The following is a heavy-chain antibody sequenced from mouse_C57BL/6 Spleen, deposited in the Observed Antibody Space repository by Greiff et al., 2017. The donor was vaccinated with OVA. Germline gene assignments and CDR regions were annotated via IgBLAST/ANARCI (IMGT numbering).Heavy chain of an antibody. Sequence: QVQLKESGAELAKPGASVKLSCKASGYTFPSYWMHWVKQRPGQGLEWIGYINPSSGYTKYNQKFKDKATLTADKSSSTAYMQLSSLTYEDSAVYYCARGPYDSYFDYWGQGTTLTVSS. D-gene: IGHD2-4*01. J-gene: IGHJ2*01. CDR1: GYTFPSYW. V-gene: IGHV1-7*01. CDR2: INPSSGYT. CDR3: ARGPYDSYFDY.